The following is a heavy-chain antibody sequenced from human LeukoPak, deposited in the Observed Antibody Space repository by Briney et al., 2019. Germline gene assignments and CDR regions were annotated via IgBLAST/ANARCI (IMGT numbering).Heavy chain of an antibody. V-gene: IGHV4-34*01. Sequence: KPSETLSLTCAVYGASFSGYYWSWIRQPPGKGLEWIGAINHSGSTNYNPPLKSRVTISVDTSKNQFSLKLSSVTAADTAVYYWARGRGDSSSWYSYYYYYMDVWGKGTTVTVSS. CDR1: GASFSGYY. D-gene: IGHD6-13*01. J-gene: IGHJ6*03. CDR2: INHSGST. CDR3: ARGRGDSSSWYSYYYYYMDV.